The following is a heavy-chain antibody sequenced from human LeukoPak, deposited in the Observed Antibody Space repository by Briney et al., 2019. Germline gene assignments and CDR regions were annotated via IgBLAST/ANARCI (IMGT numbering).Heavy chain of an antibody. D-gene: IGHD5-24*01. CDR1: GYTFTGYY. J-gene: IGHJ5*02. Sequence: GASVKVSSKASGYTFTGYYMHWVRQAPGQGLEWMGWINPNSGGTNYAQKFQGRVTMTRDTSISTAYMELSRLRSDDTAVYYCARGFRDGYINWFDPWGQGTLVTVSS. V-gene: IGHV1-2*02. CDR3: ARGFRDGYINWFDP. CDR2: INPNSGGT.